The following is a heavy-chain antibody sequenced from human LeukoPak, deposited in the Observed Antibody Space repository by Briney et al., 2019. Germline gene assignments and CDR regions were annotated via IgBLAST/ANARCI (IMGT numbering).Heavy chain of an antibody. CDR1: GGSISSYY. CDR2: IYYSGST. D-gene: IGHD3-10*01. Sequence: SETLSLTCTVSGGSISSYYWSWIRQPPGKGLEWIGYIYYSGSTNYNPSPKSRVTISVDTSKNQFSLKLSSVTAADTAVYYCARDAARKAGGLDYWGQGTLVTVSS. J-gene: IGHJ4*02. CDR3: ARDAARKAGGLDY. V-gene: IGHV4-59*01.